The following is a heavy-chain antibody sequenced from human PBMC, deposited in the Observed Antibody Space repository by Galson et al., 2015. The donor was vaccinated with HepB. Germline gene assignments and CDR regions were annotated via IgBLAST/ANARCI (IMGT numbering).Heavy chain of an antibody. Sequence: SLRLSCAASGFTFSSYGMHWVRQAPGKGLEWVAVISYDGSNKYYADSVKGRFTISRDNSKNTLYLQMNSLRAEDTAVYYCAKSMVRGVINRLYFDYWGQGTLVTVSS. CDR3: AKSMVRGVINRLYFDY. D-gene: IGHD3-10*01. CDR2: ISYDGSNK. V-gene: IGHV3-30*18. CDR1: GFTFSSYG. J-gene: IGHJ4*02.